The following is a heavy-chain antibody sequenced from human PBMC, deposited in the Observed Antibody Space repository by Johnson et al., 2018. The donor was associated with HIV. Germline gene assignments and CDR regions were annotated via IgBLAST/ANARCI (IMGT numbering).Heavy chain of an antibody. CDR2: IRYDGSNK. CDR3: ARAGLDAFDI. Sequence: QVQLVESGGGVVQPGGSLRLSCAASGFTFSSYGMHCVRQAPGKGLEWVAFIRYDGSNKYYADSVKGRFTISRDNAKNSLYLQMNSLRAEDTAVYYCARAGLDAFDIWGQGTMVTVSS. V-gene: IGHV3-30*02. CDR1: GFTFSSYG. J-gene: IGHJ3*02.